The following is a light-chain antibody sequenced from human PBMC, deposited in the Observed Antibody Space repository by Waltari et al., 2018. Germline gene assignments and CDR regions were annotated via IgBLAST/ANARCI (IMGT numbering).Light chain of an antibody. CDR3: AAWDDNLRLWV. Sequence: QSVLTQPPSASGAPGQRVTISCSGSSSDIGSTYVYWFQQIPGTAPNLLIYRNTRRPPGFTDRVSGYQSGTAAYLAISGLRSEDETDYYCAAWDDNLRLWVFGGGTMLTVL. V-gene: IGLV1-47*01. CDR1: SSDIGSTY. J-gene: IGLJ3*02. CDR2: RNT.